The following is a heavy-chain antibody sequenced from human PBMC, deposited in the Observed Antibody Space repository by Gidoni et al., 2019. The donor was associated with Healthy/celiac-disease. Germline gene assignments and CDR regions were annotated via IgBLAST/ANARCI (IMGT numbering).Heavy chain of an antibody. CDR2: INHSGST. J-gene: IGHJ4*02. Sequence: QVQLQQWGAGLLKPAETLSLTCAVYGGSFSGYYWSWIRQPPGKGLEWIGEINHSGSTNYNPSLQSRVTISVDTSKNPFSLKLSSVPAADTAVYYCARARVRGVIILWGQGTLVTVSS. D-gene: IGHD3-10*01. CDR1: GGSFSGYY. CDR3: ARARVRGVIIL. V-gene: IGHV4-34*01.